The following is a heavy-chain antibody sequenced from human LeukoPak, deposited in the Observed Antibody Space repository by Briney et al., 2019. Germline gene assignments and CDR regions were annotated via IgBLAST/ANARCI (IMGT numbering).Heavy chain of an antibody. CDR2: IYTSGST. CDR3: ARDLSLRLPHYYYYMDV. CDR1: GGSISSYY. D-gene: IGHD5-12*01. V-gene: IGHV4-4*07. J-gene: IGHJ6*03. Sequence: SETLSLTCTVSGGSISSYYWSWIRQPAGEGLEWIGRIYTSGSTNYNPSLKSRVTMSVDTSKNQFSLKLSSVTAADTAVYYCARDLSLRLPHYYYYMDVWGKGTTVTVSS.